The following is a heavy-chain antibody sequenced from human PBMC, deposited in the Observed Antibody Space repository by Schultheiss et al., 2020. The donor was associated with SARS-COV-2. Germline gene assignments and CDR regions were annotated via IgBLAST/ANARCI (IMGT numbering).Heavy chain of an antibody. CDR1: GGTFSSYA. Sequence: SVKVSCKASGGTFSSYAISWVRQAPGQGLEWMGGIIPIFGTANYAQKFQGRVTITADESTSAAYMELSSLRSEDTAVYYCARVGPTVTTPPFMRWFDPWGQGALVTGSS. CDR2: IIPIFGTA. J-gene: IGHJ5*02. D-gene: IGHD4-11*01. V-gene: IGHV1-69*13. CDR3: ARVGPTVTTPPFMRWFDP.